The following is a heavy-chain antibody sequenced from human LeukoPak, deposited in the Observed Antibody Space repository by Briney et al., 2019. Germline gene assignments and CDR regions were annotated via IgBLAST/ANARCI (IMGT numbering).Heavy chain of an antibody. CDR3: ARGSFYYDILTVDY. CDR1: GFTFSSYW. J-gene: IGHJ4*02. D-gene: IGHD3-9*01. V-gene: IGHV3-7*01. CDR2: IKQDGSEK. Sequence: GGSLRLSCAASGFTFSSYWMSWVRQAPGKGLEWVANIKQDGSEKYYVDSVKGRFTISRDNAKNSLFLQMNSLRAEDRAVYYCARGSFYYDILTVDYWGQGTLVTVSS.